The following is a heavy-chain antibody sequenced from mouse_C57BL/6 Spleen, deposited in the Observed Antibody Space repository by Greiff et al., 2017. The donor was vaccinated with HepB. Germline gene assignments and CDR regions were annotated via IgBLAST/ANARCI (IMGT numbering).Heavy chain of an antibody. J-gene: IGHJ2*01. V-gene: IGHV1-69*01. Sequence: QVQLQQPGAELVMPGASVKLSCKASGYTFTSYWMHWVKQRPGQGLEWIGEIDPSDSYTNYNQKFKGKSTLTVDKSSSTAYMQLSSLTSEDAAADYCARTGGRCWYFDDWGKGTTLTVSS. CDR2: IDPSDSYT. CDR1: GYTFTSYW. CDR3: ARTGGRCWYFDD.